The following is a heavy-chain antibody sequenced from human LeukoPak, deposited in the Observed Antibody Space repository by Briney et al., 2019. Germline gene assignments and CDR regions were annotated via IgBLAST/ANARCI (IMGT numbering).Heavy chain of an antibody. CDR3: ARDWGGWTKHEYRDSSGWYYLDY. J-gene: IGHJ4*02. Sequence: SQTLSLTCAISGDSVSSNNVGWNWIRQSPSRGLEWLGRTYYRSKWYNDYTVSVKSRITISPDTSKNQFSLQLNSVTPEDTAVYYCARDWGGWTKHEYRDSSGWYYLDYWGQGTLVTVSS. V-gene: IGHV6-1*01. CDR2: TYYRSKWYN. D-gene: IGHD6-19*01. CDR1: GDSVSSNNVG.